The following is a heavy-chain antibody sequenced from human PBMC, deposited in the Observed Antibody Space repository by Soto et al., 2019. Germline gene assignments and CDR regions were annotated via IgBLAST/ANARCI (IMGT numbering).Heavy chain of an antibody. J-gene: IGHJ5*02. CDR1: GYTFTSYG. CDR2: ISAYNGNT. V-gene: IGHV1-18*01. D-gene: IGHD6-13*01. Sequence: ASVKVSCKASGYTFTSYGISWVRQAPGQGLEWMGWISAYNGNTNYAQKLQGRVTMTTDTSTSTAYMELRSLRSDDTAVYYCASDQSAYSRRGYVVPWGQGTLVT. CDR3: ASDQSAYSRRGYVVP.